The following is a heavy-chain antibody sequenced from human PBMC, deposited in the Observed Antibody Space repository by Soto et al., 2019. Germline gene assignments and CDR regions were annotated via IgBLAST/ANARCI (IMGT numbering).Heavy chain of an antibody. CDR3: ARNPDIVVVPAATPLYYGMDV. V-gene: IGHV3-33*01. Sequence: GGSLRLSCAASGFTFSSYGMHWVRQAPGKGLEWVAVIWYDGSNKYYADSVKGRFTISRDNSKNTLYLQMNSLRAEDTAVYYCARNPDIVVVPAATPLYYGMDVWGQGTTVTVSS. CDR2: IWYDGSNK. J-gene: IGHJ6*02. D-gene: IGHD2-2*01. CDR1: GFTFSSYG.